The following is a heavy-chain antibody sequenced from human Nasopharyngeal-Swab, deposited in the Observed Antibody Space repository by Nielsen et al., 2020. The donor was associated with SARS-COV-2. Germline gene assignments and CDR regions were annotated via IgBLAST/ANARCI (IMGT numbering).Heavy chain of an antibody. J-gene: IGHJ3*02. CDR2: IYYSGST. D-gene: IGHD1-26*01. V-gene: IGHV4-59*01. CDR3: ARTVGATPRGAFDI. Sequence: SETLSLTCTVSGGSISSYYWSWIRQPPGKGLEWIGYIYYSGSTNYNPSLKSRVTISVDTSKNQSSLKLSSVTAADTAVYYCARTVGATPRGAFDIWGQGTMVTVSS. CDR1: GGSISSYY.